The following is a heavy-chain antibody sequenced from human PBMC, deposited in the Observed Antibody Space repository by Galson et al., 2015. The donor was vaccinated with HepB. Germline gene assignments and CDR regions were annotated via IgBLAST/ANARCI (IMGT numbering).Heavy chain of an antibody. J-gene: IGHJ5*02. Sequence: SVKVSCKASGYTFTSYYMHWVRQAPGQGLEWMGIINPSGGSTSYAQKFQGRVTMTRDTSTTTVYMELSSLRSEDTAVYYCARTSSGYYFRTWGQGTLVTVSS. CDR1: GYTFTSYY. V-gene: IGHV1-46*03. D-gene: IGHD3-22*01. CDR3: ARTSSGYYFRT. CDR2: INPSGGST.